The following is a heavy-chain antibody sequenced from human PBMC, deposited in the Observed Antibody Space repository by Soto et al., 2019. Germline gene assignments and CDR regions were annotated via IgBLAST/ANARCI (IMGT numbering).Heavy chain of an antibody. D-gene: IGHD2-15*01. Sequence: TSETLSVTCTFSGGSIYRSGYYWGWIRQPPGRGLEWIGNIDYNGVTYSNPSLKSRVTISRDTSKNQFSLKLTSVTAADTALYYCGKVLVGATGHTDSDSWGPGTMVTVSS. J-gene: IGHJ4*02. CDR2: IDYNGVT. CDR3: GKVLVGATGHTDSDS. V-gene: IGHV4-39*01. CDR1: GGSIYRSGYY.